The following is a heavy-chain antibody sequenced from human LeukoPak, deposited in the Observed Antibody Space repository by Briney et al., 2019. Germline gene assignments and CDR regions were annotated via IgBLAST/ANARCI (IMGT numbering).Heavy chain of an antibody. CDR1: VFTFSSYW. CDR2: INTDGSTT. D-gene: IGHD4-23*01. CDR3: ARGNGGHIDY. J-gene: IGHJ4*02. Sequence: PGVPLRLSCAASVFTFSSYWMHWVRQSPGKGLVWVSRINTDGSTTTYAGSVKGRFTISRDNAKNTLYLQMNSLRAEDKAVYYCARGNGGHIDYWGQGTLITVSS. V-gene: IGHV3-74*01.